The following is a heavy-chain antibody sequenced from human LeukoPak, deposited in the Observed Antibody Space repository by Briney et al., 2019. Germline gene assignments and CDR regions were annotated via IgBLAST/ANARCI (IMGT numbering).Heavy chain of an antibody. CDR2: IGASDGTT. CDR3: AELLPN. J-gene: IGHJ4*02. CDR1: GFTFSNRS. Sequence: GGSLRLSCAASGFTFSNRSMSWVRQAPGKGLEWVSTIGASDGTTYYADSVKGRFTISRDNSKNTLYLQMNSLRAEDTAIYYCAELLPNWGQGTLVTVSS. V-gene: IGHV3-23*01.